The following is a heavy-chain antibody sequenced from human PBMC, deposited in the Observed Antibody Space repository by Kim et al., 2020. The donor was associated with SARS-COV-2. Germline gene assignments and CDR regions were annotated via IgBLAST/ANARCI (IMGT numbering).Heavy chain of an antibody. CDR3: AREINRVGYGSGSYYDY. D-gene: IGHD3-10*01. CDR2: INPGNGNT. CDR1: GYTFTSYT. Sequence: ASVKVSCKASGYTFTSYTMHWVRQAPGQRLEWMGWINPGNGNTKYSQKFQGRITITSDTSASTVYMELSSLRSEDTAVYYCAREINRVGYGSGSYYDYWGQGALV. V-gene: IGHV1-3*01. J-gene: IGHJ4*02.